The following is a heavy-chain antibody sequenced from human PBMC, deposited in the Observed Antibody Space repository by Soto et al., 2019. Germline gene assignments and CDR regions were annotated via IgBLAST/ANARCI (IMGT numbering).Heavy chain of an antibody. CDR3: ATGNIDFWSGYKYFYYGMDV. V-gene: IGHV4-39*02. CDR2: LDYSGTA. J-gene: IGHJ6*02. CDR1: GVSISSTGYN. Sequence: SETLSLTCNVSGVSISSTGYNWGWIRQPPGKGLEWIGTLDYSGTAHYNPSLKSRINISADPSKNHISLRLSSVTAADTAIYYCATGNIDFWSGYKYFYYGMDVWGQGTTVTVSS. D-gene: IGHD3-3*01.